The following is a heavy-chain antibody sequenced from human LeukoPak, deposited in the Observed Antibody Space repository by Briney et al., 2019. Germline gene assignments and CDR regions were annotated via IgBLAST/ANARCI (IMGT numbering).Heavy chain of an antibody. V-gene: IGHV4-39*07. CDR2: VSSDGGT. CDR1: GGSISTNGYY. D-gene: IGHD6-13*01. J-gene: IGHJ4*02. CDR3: VRETSGSSRTEY. Sequence: KSSETLPLTCTVSGGSISTNGYYWAWIRQPPGQGLEWIGSVSSDGGTSHTSLKSRVTMALDTSNNQFSLRLTSVTAADTAVCYCVRETSGSSRTEYWGQGTLVTVSS.